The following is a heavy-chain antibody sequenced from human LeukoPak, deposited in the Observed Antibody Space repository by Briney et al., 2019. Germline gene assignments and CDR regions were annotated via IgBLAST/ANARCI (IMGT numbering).Heavy chain of an antibody. V-gene: IGHV3-7*01. J-gene: IGHJ3*02. CDR2: IKQDGSEA. CDR3: ARRQWRDAFDI. Sequence: GGSLRLSCAASGFTFSSYGMSWVRQVPGKGLEWVANIKQDGSEAYYVDSVKGRFTISRDNAKNSLYLQMNGLRDEDTAVYYCARRQWRDAFDIWGQGTVATVSS. D-gene: IGHD6-19*01. CDR1: GFTFSSYG.